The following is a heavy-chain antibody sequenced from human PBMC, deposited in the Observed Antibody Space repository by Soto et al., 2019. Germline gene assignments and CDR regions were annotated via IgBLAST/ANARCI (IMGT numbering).Heavy chain of an antibody. Sequence: PGWSLRLSCAASGFTFSSYGMHWVRQAPGKGLGWVSAISGSGGSTYYADSVKGRFTISRDNSKNTLYLQMNSLRAEDTAVYYCARYCSGGTCNDGNMNVWGQGTTVTVSS. D-gene: IGHD2-15*01. CDR1: GFTFSSYG. V-gene: IGHV3-23*01. CDR3: ARYCSGGTCNDGNMNV. J-gene: IGHJ6*02. CDR2: ISGSGGST.